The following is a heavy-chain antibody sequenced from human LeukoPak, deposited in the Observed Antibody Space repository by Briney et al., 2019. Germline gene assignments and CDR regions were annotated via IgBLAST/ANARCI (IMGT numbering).Heavy chain of an antibody. Sequence: PGGSPRLSCAASGFTFGDYYMSWIRQAPGKGLEWVSYISSSGTTIHYADSVKGRFTISRDNAKNSLYLQMNALRAEDTAVYYCARLYYDSSGYDAFDIWGQGTMVTVSS. CDR2: ISSSGTTI. D-gene: IGHD3-22*01. J-gene: IGHJ3*02. CDR1: GFTFGDYY. V-gene: IGHV3-11*04. CDR3: ARLYYDSSGYDAFDI.